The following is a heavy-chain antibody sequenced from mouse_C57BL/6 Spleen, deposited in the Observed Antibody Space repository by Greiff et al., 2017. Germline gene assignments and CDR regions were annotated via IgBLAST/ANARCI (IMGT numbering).Heavy chain of an antibody. V-gene: IGHV1-76*01. D-gene: IGHD2-5*01. Sequence: VQLQESGAELVRPGASVKLSCKASGYTFTDYYINWVKQRPGQGLEWIARIYPGSGNTYYNEKFKGKATLTAEKSSSTAYMQLSSLTSEDSAVYFCAREDYSKRFAYWGQGTLVTVSA. CDR1: GYTFTDYY. CDR3: AREDYSKRFAY. J-gene: IGHJ3*01. CDR2: IYPGSGNT.